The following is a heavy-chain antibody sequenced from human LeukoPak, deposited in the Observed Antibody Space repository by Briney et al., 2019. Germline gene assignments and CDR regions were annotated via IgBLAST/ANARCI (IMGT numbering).Heavy chain of an antibody. CDR2: IYYSGST. J-gene: IGHJ4*02. V-gene: IGHV4-59*01. D-gene: IGHD1-7*01. CDR1: GGSISSYY. CDR3: ARGPDNWNSLFDY. Sequence: PSETLSLTCTVSGGSISSYYWSWIRQPPGKGLEWIGYIYYSGSTNHNPSLKSRVAILVDTSRNQLSLKLSSVTAADTAVYYCARGPDNWNSLFDYWGQGTLVTVSS.